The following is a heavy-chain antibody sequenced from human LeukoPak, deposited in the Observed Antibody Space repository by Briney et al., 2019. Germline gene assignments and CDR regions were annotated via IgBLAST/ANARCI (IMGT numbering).Heavy chain of an antibody. J-gene: IGHJ4*02. V-gene: IGHV4-59*08. Sequence: SETLSLTCTVSGCSISSYYWSSIRQPPGKGLEWIGYIYYSGSTNYNPSLKSRVTISVDTSKNQFSLKLSSVTAADTAVYYCAGTAAAGDYWGQGTLVTVSS. CDR2: IYYSGST. D-gene: IGHD6-13*01. CDR1: GCSISSYY. CDR3: AGTAAAGDY.